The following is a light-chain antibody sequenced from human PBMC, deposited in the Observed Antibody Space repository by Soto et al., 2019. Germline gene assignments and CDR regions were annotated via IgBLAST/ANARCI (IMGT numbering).Light chain of an antibody. V-gene: IGKV1-9*01. CDR1: QGISSY. J-gene: IGKJ1*01. CDR2: ATT. Sequence: IQLTQSPSSLSASVGDRVTITCRASQGISSYLAWYQQKPGKAPKLLIYATTTLQGGVPSRFSGSGSGTDFTLTISSLQPEYFATYYCQQLSTYPRTFGQGTKVDIK. CDR3: QQLSTYPRT.